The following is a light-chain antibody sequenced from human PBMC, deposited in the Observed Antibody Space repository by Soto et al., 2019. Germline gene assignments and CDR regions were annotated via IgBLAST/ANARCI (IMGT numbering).Light chain of an antibody. CDR1: QGISSY. CDR3: QQFKSYPLT. J-gene: IGKJ4*01. CDR2: AAS. Sequence: IQLTQSPSSLSTSVRARVPITCRASQGISSYLAWYQQKPGKAPKLLIYAASTLQSGVPSRFSGSGSGTDFTLTISSLQPEDFATYYCQQFKSYPLTFGGGTKVDIK. V-gene: IGKV1-9*01.